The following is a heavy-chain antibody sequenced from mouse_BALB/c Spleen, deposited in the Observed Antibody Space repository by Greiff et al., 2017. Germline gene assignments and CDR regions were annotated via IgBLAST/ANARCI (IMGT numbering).Heavy chain of an antibody. CDR3: TRDPYGNYPNY. CDR2: ISSGGSYT. J-gene: IGHJ2*01. Sequence: DVKLVESGGGLVKPGGSLKLSCAASGFTFSSYTMSWVRQTPEKRLEWVATISSGGSYTYYPDSVKGRFTISRDNAKNTLYLQMSSLKSEDTAMYYCTRDPYGNYPNYWGQGTTLTVSS. D-gene: IGHD2-1*01. CDR1: GFTFSSYT. V-gene: IGHV5-6-4*01.